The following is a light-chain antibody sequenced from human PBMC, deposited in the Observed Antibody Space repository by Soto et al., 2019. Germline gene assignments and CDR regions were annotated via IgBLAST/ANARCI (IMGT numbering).Light chain of an antibody. CDR1: QSVSSA. J-gene: IGKJ1*01. V-gene: IGKV3-15*01. CDR2: DAS. Sequence: ETVMTQSPATLSVSPGERATLSCRASQSVSSALAWYQQKPGLPPRLLIYDASTRATGIPARFSGSGSGTDFTLTISSLQSQDFAVYYCQQYNKWPRMFGQGTKVDI. CDR3: QQYNKWPRM.